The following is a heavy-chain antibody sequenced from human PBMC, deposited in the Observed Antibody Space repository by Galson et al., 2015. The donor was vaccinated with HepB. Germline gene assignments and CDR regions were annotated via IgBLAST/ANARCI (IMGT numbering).Heavy chain of an antibody. CDR2: IDWDDDK. J-gene: IGHJ4*02. CDR3: ARIRTGAYFDF. V-gene: IGHV2-70*17. D-gene: IGHD3/OR15-3a*01. CDR1: GFSLTSSGMS. Sequence: PALVKPTQTLTLTCTFSGFSLTSSGMSVIWIRQPPGKALKWLARIDWDDDKFYLTSLKTRLTISKDASRSQVVLTMTNMDPVDTATYYCARIRTGAYFDFWGQGTLVTVSS.